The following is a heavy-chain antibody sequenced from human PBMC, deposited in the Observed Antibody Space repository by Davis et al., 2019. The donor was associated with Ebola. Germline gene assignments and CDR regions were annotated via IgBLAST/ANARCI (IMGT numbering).Heavy chain of an antibody. CDR2: ISGRCDVT. CDR1: GFTFSTYV. V-gene: IGHV3-23*01. J-gene: IGHJ5*01. CDR3: AKVQYSNYVTFDY. D-gene: IGHD4-11*01. Sequence: GGSLRLSCAASGFTFSTYVMTWVRQAPGKGLEWVSGISGRCDVTYYTDSVKGRFTSSRDNSKNTVYLQMNSLRAEDTAVYYCAKVQYSNYVTFDYWGQGTLVTVSS.